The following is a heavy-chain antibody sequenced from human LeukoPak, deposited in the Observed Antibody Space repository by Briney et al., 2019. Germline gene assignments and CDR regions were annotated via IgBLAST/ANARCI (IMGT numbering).Heavy chain of an antibody. J-gene: IGHJ6*04. D-gene: IGHD3-10*01. Sequence: ASVTVSCKASGYTFTSYGISWVRQAPGPGLEWMGWISAYNGNTNYAQKLQGRVTMTTDTSTSTAYMELRSLRSDDTAVYYCARGAMVRGVTGMDVWGKGTTVTVSS. CDR3: ARGAMVRGVTGMDV. V-gene: IGHV1-18*04. CDR2: ISAYNGNT. CDR1: GYTFTSYG.